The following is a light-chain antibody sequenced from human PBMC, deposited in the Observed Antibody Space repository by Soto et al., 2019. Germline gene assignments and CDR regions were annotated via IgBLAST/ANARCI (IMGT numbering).Light chain of an antibody. CDR2: DAS. CDR1: QDISNY. J-gene: IGKJ3*01. Sequence: DIQMTQSPSSLSASVGDRVTITCQASQDISNYLNWYQQKPGKAPKLLIYDASNLETGVPSRFSGSGSGTDFTFTISSLQPEDIATYYCQQYDNPPFFGTGTKVDIK. CDR3: QQYDNPPF. V-gene: IGKV1-33*01.